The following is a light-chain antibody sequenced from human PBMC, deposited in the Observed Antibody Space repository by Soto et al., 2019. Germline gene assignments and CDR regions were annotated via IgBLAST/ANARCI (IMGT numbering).Light chain of an antibody. V-gene: IGLV1-51*01. CDR3: GSWDSSLSAYV. J-gene: IGLJ1*01. Sequence: QSVLTQPPSVSAAPGQKVTISCSGSSSNIGGNSVSRYQQLPGTAPKLPIYDDNKRPSGIPARFSGSKSVTSATLGITGFQTGDEADYYCGSWDSSLSAYVFGTGTKV. CDR2: DDN. CDR1: SSNIGGNS.